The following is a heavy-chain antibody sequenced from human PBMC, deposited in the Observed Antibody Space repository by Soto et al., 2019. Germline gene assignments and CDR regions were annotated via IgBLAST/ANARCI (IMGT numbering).Heavy chain of an antibody. D-gene: IGHD3-9*01. V-gene: IGHV3-30-3*01. Sequence: QVQLVESGGGVVQPGRSLRLSCAASGFTFSSYPMHWVRQAPGKGLEWVAIISYDGSNKYYADSVKGRFTISRDNSKNKLYLQMNSLRPEDTAVYYCARDHNILTAYCFDYWGQGTLVTVSS. CDR1: GFTFSSYP. CDR3: ARDHNILTAYCFDY. J-gene: IGHJ4*02. CDR2: ISYDGSNK.